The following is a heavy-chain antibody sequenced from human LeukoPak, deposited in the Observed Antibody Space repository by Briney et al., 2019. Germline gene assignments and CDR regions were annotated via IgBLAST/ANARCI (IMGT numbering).Heavy chain of an antibody. CDR3: ARRGESGVSSRRFDY. D-gene: IGHD6-6*01. CDR1: RGSFSGYY. Sequence: SETLSLTRAFYRGSFSGYYWSWIRQPPWKGREWIGEINHSESTNYNPSLKSRLNISVDTSKNQFPLKLSSVTAEDTAVYYCARRGESGVSSRRFDYWRQGTMVTVRS. CDR2: INHSEST. J-gene: IGHJ4*02. V-gene: IGHV4-34*01.